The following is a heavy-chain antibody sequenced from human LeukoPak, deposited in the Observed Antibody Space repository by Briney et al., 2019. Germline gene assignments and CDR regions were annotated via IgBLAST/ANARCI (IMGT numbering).Heavy chain of an antibody. J-gene: IGHJ4*02. Sequence: PGGSLRLSCAASGFTVSSNYMSWVRQAPGKGLEWVSVIYSGGSTYYADSVKGRFTISRDNSKNTLYLQMNSLRAEDTAVYYCAKCVGYSSGWYDFDYWGQGTLVTVSS. D-gene: IGHD6-19*01. CDR3: AKCVGYSSGWYDFDY. V-gene: IGHV3-66*01. CDR2: IYSGGST. CDR1: GFTVSSNY.